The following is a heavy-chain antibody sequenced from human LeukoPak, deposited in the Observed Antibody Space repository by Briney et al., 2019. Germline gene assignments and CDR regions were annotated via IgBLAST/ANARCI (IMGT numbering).Heavy chain of an antibody. CDR1: GGTFSSYA. CDR2: IIPIFDTA. V-gene: IGHV1-69*05. CDR3: ARDLENYYDSTGPVFDY. D-gene: IGHD3-22*01. J-gene: IGHJ4*02. Sequence: SVKVSCKASGGTFSSYAISWVRQAPGQGLEWMGRIIPIFDTANYAQKFQGRVTITTDESTSTAYMELSSLRSEDTAVYYCARDLENYYDSTGPVFDYWGQGTLVTVSS.